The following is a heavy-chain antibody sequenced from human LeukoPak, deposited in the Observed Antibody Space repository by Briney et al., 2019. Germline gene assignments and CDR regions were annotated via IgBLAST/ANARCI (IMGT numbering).Heavy chain of an antibody. V-gene: IGHV7-4-1*02. D-gene: IGHD5-24*01. CDR2: INTNTGNP. CDR3: ARDIRVSPAQMATMAY. Sequence: ASVKVSCKASGYTFTSYAMNWVRQAPGQGLEWMGWINTNTGNPTYAQGFTGRFAFSLDTSVSTAYLQISSLKAEDTAVYYCARDIRVSPAQMATMAYWGQGTLVTVSS. CDR1: GYTFTSYA. J-gene: IGHJ4*02.